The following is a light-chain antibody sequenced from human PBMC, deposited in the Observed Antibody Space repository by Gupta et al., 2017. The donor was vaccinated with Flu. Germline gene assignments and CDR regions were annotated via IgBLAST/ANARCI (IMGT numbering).Light chain of an antibody. CDR3: QQDANLHL. J-gene: IGKJ3*01. CDR1: QDISNY. CDR2: DAS. Sequence: DIQMTQSPSSLSASVGDRVTITCQASQDISNYLNWYQQKPGKAPKLLIYDASNWEKGVTSRYSESGHGTDFTFTSSSPQPEDIAPYYCQQDANLHLFGHGTKVDIK. V-gene: IGKV1-33*01.